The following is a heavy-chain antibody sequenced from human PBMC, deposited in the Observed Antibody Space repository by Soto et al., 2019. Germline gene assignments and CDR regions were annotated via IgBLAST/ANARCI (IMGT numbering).Heavy chain of an antibody. CDR1: GGSISSSSYY. J-gene: IGHJ6*03. V-gene: IGHV4-39*01. Sequence: PSETLSLTCTVSGGSISSSSYYWGWIRQPPGKGLEWIGSIYYSGSTYYNPSLKSRVTISVDTSKNQFSLKLSSVTAADTAVYYCARLVQLNGDTLYNWNDVNYMDVWGKGTTVTVSS. CDR2: IYYSGST. CDR3: ARLVQLNGDTLYNWNDVNYMDV. D-gene: IGHD1-20*01.